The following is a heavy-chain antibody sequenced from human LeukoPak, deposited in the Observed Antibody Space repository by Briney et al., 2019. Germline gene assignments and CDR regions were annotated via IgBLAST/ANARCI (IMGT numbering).Heavy chain of an antibody. CDR3: AKGTVRGVISWYFDL. CDR2: ISGSGGST. D-gene: IGHD3-10*01. J-gene: IGHJ2*01. CDR1: GFTFSSYG. V-gene: IGHV3-23*01. Sequence: GGSLRLSCAASGFTFSSYGMSWVRQAPGKGLEWVSAISGSGGSTYYADSVKGRFTISRDNSKNTLYLQMNSLRAEDTAVYYCAKGTVRGVISWYFDLWGRGTLVTVSS.